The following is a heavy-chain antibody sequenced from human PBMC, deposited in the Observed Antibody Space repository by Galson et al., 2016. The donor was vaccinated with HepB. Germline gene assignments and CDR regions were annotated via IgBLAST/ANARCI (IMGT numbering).Heavy chain of an antibody. CDR2: TSSSSVYL. Sequence: SLRLSCAVSGFTLRNNRIDWVRQAPGTGLEWVSCTSSSSVYLWYADSVRGRFTNSRDNAKNSLYLQMDSLTAEDTAVYYCARADGFNTPFFDSWGQGTLVTVSS. CDR3: ARADGFNTPFFDS. CDR1: GFTLRNNR. J-gene: IGHJ4*02. D-gene: IGHD5-24*01. V-gene: IGHV3-21*01.